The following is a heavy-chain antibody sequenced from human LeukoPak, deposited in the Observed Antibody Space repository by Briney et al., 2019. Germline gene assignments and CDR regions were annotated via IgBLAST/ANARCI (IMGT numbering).Heavy chain of an antibody. D-gene: IGHD2-2*01. V-gene: IGHV4-61*02. CDR2: IYTSGST. J-gene: IGHJ4*02. CDR3: ARLTPYCSSTSCRAVDY. CDR1: GGSISSGSYY. Sequence: SETLSLTCTVSGGSISSGSYYWSWIRQPAGTGLEWIGRIYTSGSTNYNPSLKSRVTISVDTSKNQFSLKLSSVTAADTAVYYCARLTPYCSSTSCRAVDYWGQGTLVTVSS.